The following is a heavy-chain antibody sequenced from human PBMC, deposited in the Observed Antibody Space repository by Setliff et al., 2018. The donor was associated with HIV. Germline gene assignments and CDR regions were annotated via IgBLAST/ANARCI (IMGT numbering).Heavy chain of an antibody. CDR3: ASVLRYYGSGSYPFGY. J-gene: IGHJ4*02. Sequence: GGSLRLSCAASGFTFSSYTMNWVRQAPGKGLEWVGFIEERHDITHYADSVKGRFTISRDNAKNSLYLQMNSLRAEDTAVYYCASVLRYYGSGSYPFGYWGQGTLVTVSS. CDR1: GFTFSSYT. CDR2: IEERHDIT. D-gene: IGHD3-10*01. V-gene: IGHV3-21*01.